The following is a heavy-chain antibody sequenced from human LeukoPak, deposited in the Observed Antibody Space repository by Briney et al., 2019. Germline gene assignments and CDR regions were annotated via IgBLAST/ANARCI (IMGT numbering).Heavy chain of an antibody. CDR2: IRSDGSNK. V-gene: IGHV3-30*02. CDR1: GFTFSSQG. Sequence: GSLRLSRAASGFTFSSQGMHWVRQAPGKGLEWVAFIRSDGSNKYYADSVKGRFTISRDNSKNTLYLQMNSLRAEDTAVYYCAKAFSTPFDYWGQGTLVTVSS. J-gene: IGHJ4*02. CDR3: AKAFSTPFDY.